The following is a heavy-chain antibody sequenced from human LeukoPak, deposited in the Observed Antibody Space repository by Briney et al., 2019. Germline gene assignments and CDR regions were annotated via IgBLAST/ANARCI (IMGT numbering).Heavy chain of an antibody. Sequence: SVKVSCKASGGTFSTYAISWVRQAPGQGLEWMGGIIPIFGTANYAQKFQGRVTITTDESTSTAYMELSSLRSEDTAVYYCARADYYDSSGYLLEVYYFDYWGQGTLVTVSS. D-gene: IGHD3-22*01. CDR3: ARADYYDSSGYLLEVYYFDY. CDR2: IIPIFGTA. V-gene: IGHV1-69*05. J-gene: IGHJ4*02. CDR1: GGTFSTYA.